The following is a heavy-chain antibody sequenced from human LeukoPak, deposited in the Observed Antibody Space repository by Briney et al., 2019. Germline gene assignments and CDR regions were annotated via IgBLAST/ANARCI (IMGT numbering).Heavy chain of an antibody. Sequence: GASVKVSCRASGYTFTGYYIHWVRQAPGQGLEWMGWINTNTGNPTYAQGFTGRFVFSLDTSVSTAYLQISSLKAEDTAVYYCARVPARSGRHLRDYVNPTFDYWGQGTLVTVSS. J-gene: IGHJ4*02. CDR1: GYTFTGYY. CDR3: ARVPARSGRHLRDYVNPTFDY. CDR2: INTNTGNP. D-gene: IGHD3-10*01. V-gene: IGHV7-4-1*02.